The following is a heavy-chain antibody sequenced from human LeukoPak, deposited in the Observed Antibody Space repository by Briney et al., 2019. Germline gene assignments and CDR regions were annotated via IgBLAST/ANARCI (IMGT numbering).Heavy chain of an antibody. D-gene: IGHD5-18*01. V-gene: IGHV3-30*04. Sequence: GGSLRLSCAASGFTFSSYAMHWVRQAPGKGLEWVAVISYDGSNKYYADSVKGRFTISRDNSKNTLYLQMNSLRAEDTAVYYCARDRKPYSYGYFDYWGQGTLVTVSS. CDR2: ISYDGSNK. CDR3: ARDRKPYSYGYFDY. CDR1: GFTFSSYA. J-gene: IGHJ4*02.